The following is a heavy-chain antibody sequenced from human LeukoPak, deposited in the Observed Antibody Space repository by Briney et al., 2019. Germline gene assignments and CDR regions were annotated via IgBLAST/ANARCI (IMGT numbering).Heavy chain of an antibody. J-gene: IGHJ4*02. V-gene: IGHV3-48*02. CDR3: ASGPDSRGWIHPIFDY. CDR1: GFTFTSYS. Sequence: GGSLRLSCVASGFTFTSYSMNWFRQPPGKGLEWVSWISSPSHGIYYADSVKGRFTTSRDTARNSIYLQMNSLRDEDTAVYYFASGPDSRGWIHPIFDYWGQGPLVTFPS. CDR2: ISSPSHGI. D-gene: IGHD6-19*01.